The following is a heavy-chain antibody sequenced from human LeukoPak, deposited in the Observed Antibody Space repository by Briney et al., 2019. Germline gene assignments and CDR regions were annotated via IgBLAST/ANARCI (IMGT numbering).Heavy chain of an antibody. D-gene: IGHD3-10*01. V-gene: IGHV1-46*01. J-gene: IGHJ6*03. CDR1: GYTFTSYY. CDR3: ARDLTELWFGELYLYYYYMDV. Sequence: ASVKVSCKASGYTFTSYYMHWVRQAPGQGLEWMGVINPSGGSTSYAQKFQGRVTMTRDTSTSTVYMELSSLRSEDTAVYYCARDLTELWFGELYLYYYYMDVWGKGTTVTISS. CDR2: INPSGGST.